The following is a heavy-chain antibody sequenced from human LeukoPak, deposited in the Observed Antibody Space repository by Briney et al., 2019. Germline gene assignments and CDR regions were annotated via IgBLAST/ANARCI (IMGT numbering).Heavy chain of an antibody. J-gene: IGHJ4*02. V-gene: IGHV3-7*03. CDR2: MRVDGSDI. Sequence: GGSLRLSCEASGFTFSNDFMTWVRQAPGKGLEWVANMRVDGSDIHYVDSVKGRFTISSDNARNALYLQMNSLKTEDTAVYYCSTDRGARDFWGQGTLVTVSS. CDR3: STDRGARDF. D-gene: IGHD3-22*01. CDR1: GFTFSNDF.